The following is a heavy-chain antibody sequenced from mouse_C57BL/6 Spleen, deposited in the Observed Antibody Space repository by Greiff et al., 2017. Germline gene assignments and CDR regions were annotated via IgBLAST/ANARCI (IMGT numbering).Heavy chain of an antibody. J-gene: IGHJ2*01. CDR2: INPGSGGT. CDR1: GYAFTNYL. V-gene: IGHV1-54*01. CDR3: ARCYSNYVNYLDY. D-gene: IGHD2-5*01. Sequence: VQLQQSGAELVRPGTSVKVSCKASGYAFTNYLIEWVKQRPGQGPEWIGVINPGSGGTNYNEKFKGKATLTADKSSSTAYMQLSSLTSEDSAVYFCARCYSNYVNYLDYWGQGTTLTVSS.